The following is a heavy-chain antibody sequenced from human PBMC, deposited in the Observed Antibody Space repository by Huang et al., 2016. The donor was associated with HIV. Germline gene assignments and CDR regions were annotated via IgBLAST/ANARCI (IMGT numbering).Heavy chain of an antibody. Sequence: VQLVQSGAEVKKPGESLKISCKGSGYSFSSYWIAWVRQMPGKGLEWIGIIFPDDSDTTYSPAFEGQVTISADKSIGTADLQWSSLKASDTAMYYCARRFSSSSGYFDYWGQGSLVTVSS. CDR1: GYSFSSYW. CDR3: ARRFSSSSGYFDY. D-gene: IGHD6-6*01. J-gene: IGHJ4*02. CDR2: IFPDDSDT. V-gene: IGHV5-51*01.